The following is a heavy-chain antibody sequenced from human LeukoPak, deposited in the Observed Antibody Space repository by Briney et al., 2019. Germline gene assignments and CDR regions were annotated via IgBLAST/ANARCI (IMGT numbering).Heavy chain of an antibody. J-gene: IGHJ6*03. CDR3: ARGLDDFWSGYSHYYYYMDV. CDR1: GGSFSGYY. D-gene: IGHD3-3*01. CDR2: IKHSGST. V-gene: IGHV4-34*01. Sequence: PSETLSLTCAVYGGSFSGYYWSWIRQPPGKELEWIGEIKHSGSTNYNPSLKSRVTISVDTSKNQFSLKLSSVTAADTAVYYCARGLDDFWSGYSHYYYYMDVWGKGTTVTVSS.